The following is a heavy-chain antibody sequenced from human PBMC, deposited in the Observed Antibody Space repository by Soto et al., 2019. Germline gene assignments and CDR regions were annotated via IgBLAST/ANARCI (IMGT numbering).Heavy chain of an antibody. D-gene: IGHD2-21*02. CDR2: IHHRGTT. V-gene: IGHV4-4*02. J-gene: IGHJ4*02. Sequence: SETLSLTCDVSGYSIRSDKWWRWVRQSPGRGLEWIGEIHHRGTTNCSPSLKSRVTISVEKSKNQLSLEMTSLTAADTAIYYCARGGDWKFDFWGQGSLVTVSS. CDR1: GYSIRSDKW. CDR3: ARGGDWKFDF.